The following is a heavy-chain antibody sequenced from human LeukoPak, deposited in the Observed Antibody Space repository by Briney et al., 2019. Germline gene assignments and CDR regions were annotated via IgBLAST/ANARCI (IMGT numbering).Heavy chain of an antibody. D-gene: IGHD3-22*01. V-gene: IGHV4-34*01. CDR2: INHSGST. CDR3: ARGTARTYYDSSGYFGGTRYYFDY. Sequence: KPSETLSLNCAVYGGSFSGYYWSWIRQPPGKGLEWIGEINHSGSTNYNPSLKSRVTISVDTSKNQFSLKLSSVTAADTAVYYCARGTARTYYDSSGYFGGTRYYFDYWGQGTLVTVSS. CDR1: GGSFSGYY. J-gene: IGHJ4*02.